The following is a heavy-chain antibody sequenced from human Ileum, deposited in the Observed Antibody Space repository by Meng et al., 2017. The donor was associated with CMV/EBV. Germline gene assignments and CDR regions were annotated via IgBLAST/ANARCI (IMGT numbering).Heavy chain of an antibody. J-gene: IGHJ6*02. D-gene: IGHD6-13*01. CDR3: ARGYSSSRLARYYYDMDV. V-gene: IGHV4-34*01. Sequence: SETLSLTCAVYGGSFSGYYWSWIRQPPGKGLEWIGEINHSGSTNYNPSLKSRVTISVDTSKNQFSLKLSSVTAADTAVYYCARGYSSSRLARYYYDMDVWGQGTTVTVSS. CDR2: INHSGST. CDR1: GGSFSGYY.